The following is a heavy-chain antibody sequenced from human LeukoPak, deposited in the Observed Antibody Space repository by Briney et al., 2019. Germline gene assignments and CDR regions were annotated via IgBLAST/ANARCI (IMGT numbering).Heavy chain of an antibody. CDR2: VSAYNGNT. CDR3: ARDSLPYYYDSSGYGGSAFDI. CDR1: GYTFTSYG. D-gene: IGHD3-22*01. V-gene: IGHV1-18*01. J-gene: IGHJ3*02. Sequence: GASVKVSCKASGYTFTSYGISWVRQAPGQGLEWMGWVSAYNGNTNYAQKLQGRVTMTTDTSTSTAYMELRSLRSDDTAVYYCARDSLPYYYDSSGYGGSAFDIWGQGTMVTVSS.